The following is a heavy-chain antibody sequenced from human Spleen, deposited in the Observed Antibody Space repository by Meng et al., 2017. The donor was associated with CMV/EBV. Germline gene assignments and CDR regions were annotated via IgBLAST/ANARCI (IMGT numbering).Heavy chain of an antibody. CDR3: ARGRGPGY. J-gene: IGHJ4*02. CDR2: TYYRSKWYN. D-gene: IGHD3-10*01. V-gene: IGHV6-1*01. CDR1: GDSVSNNIAA. Sequence: QVQLQQSGPGLVKPSQTLSLTCAISGDSVSNNIAAWNWIRQSPSRGLEWLGRTYYRSKWYNDYAVSVKNRMTINPDTSKNQFSLKLSSVTAADTAVYYCARGRGPGYWGQGTLVTVSS.